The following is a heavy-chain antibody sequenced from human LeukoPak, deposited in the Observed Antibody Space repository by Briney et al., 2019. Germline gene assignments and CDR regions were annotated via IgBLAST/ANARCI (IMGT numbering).Heavy chain of an antibody. V-gene: IGHV3-74*01. J-gene: IGHJ4*02. CDR2: VISDGSFT. CDR1: GFTFRSYW. CDR3: LRNGDDFNFDY. D-gene: IGHD5-24*01. Sequence: GGSLRLSCAASGFTFRSYWIHWVRQAPGKGLEWVSRVISDGSFTNYADSVKGRFTISRDNAKNTLYLQMSSLRAEDTAVYCCLRNGDDFNFDYWGQGSLVTVSS.